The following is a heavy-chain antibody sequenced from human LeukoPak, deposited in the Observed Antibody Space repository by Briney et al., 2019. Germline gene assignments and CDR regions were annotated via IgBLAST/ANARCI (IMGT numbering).Heavy chain of an antibody. J-gene: IGHJ4*02. V-gene: IGHV3-53*01. D-gene: IGHD5-12*01. Sequence: PGGSLRLSCAASGFTFSSNYMGWVRQAPGKGLEWVSVIYSGGSTYYADSVKGRFTISRDNSKNTLYLQMNSLRAEDTAVYYCARDRDRGLRPYYWGQGTLVTVSS. CDR1: GFTFSSNY. CDR3: ARDRDRGLRPYY. CDR2: IYSGGST.